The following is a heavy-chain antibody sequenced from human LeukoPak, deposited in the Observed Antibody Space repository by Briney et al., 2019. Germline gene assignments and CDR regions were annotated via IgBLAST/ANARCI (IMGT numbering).Heavy chain of an antibody. CDR3: ARVLVRYSSGWYPFGY. CDR1: GYTFTSYY. CDR2: INPSGGST. V-gene: IGHV1-46*01. Sequence: AASVKVSCEASGYTFTSYYMHWVRQAPGQGLEWMGIINPSGGSTSYAQKFQGRVTMTRDTSTSTVYMELSSLRSEDTAVYYCARVLVRYSSGWYPFGYWGQGTLVTVSS. D-gene: IGHD6-19*01. J-gene: IGHJ4*02.